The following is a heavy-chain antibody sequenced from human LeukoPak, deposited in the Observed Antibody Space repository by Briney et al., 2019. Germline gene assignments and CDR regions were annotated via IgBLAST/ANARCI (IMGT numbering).Heavy chain of an antibody. CDR1: GGSISSTSYY. CDR3: ARRNLAPRARDHDY. V-gene: IGHV4-39*07. Sequence: SETLSLTCVVSGGSISSTSYYWGWIRQPPGKGLEWIGSIYYSGSIYYSPSLKSRVTISVDTSKNQFSLKLSSVTAADTAVYYCARRNLAPRARDHDYWGQGTLVTVSS. CDR2: IYYSGSI. J-gene: IGHJ4*02.